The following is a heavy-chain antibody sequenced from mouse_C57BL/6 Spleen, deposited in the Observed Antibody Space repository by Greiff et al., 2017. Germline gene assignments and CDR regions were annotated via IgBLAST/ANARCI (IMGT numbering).Heavy chain of an antibody. Sequence: QVQLQQPGAELVRPGSSVKLSCKASGYTFTDYWMDWVKQRPGQGLEWIGNIYPSDGETHYNQKFKDKATLTVDKSSSTAYMQLSRLTSEDSAVXDCERAVYYSKRLDYWGQGTLVTVSA. CDR3: ERAVYYSKRLDY. CDR2: IYPSDGET. D-gene: IGHD2-5*01. V-gene: IGHV1-61*01. CDR1: GYTFTDYW. J-gene: IGHJ3*01.